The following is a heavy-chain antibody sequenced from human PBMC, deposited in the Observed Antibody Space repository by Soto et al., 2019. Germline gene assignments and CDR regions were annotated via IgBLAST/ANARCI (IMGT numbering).Heavy chain of an antibody. D-gene: IGHD5-18*01. CDR3: ARGGRIVDTGIGYYYYHAMDV. CDR2: FNPTGDTA. J-gene: IGHJ6*02. CDR1: GYTFTSYY. V-gene: IGHV1-46*01. Sequence: ASVKVSCKASGYTFTSYYVHWVRQAPGQGLEWMGIFNPTGDTASYAQKLQGRVTMTRDTSTGTAYMELGSLRSEDTAVYYCARGGRIVDTGIGYYYYHAMDVWGQGTTVTVSS.